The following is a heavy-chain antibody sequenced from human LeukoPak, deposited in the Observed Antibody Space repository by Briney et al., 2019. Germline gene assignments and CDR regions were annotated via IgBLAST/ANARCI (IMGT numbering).Heavy chain of an antibody. Sequence: SETLSLTCAVYGGSFSGYYWSWIRQPPGKGLEWIGEINHSGSTNYNPSLKSRVTISVDTSKNQFSLKLSSVTAADTAVYYCARCPXSWSGYDAFDIWGQGTMVTVSS. V-gene: IGHV4-34*01. D-gene: IGHD6-13*01. J-gene: IGHJ3*02. CDR1: GGSFSGYY. CDR3: ARCPXSWSGYDAFDI. CDR2: INHSGST.